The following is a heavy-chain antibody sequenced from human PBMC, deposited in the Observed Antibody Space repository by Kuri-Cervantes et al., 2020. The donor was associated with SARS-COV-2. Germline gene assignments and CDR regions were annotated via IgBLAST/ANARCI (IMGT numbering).Heavy chain of an antibody. D-gene: IGHD6-19*01. CDR1: GGSISSGSYY. J-gene: IGHJ4*02. CDR2: IYTSGST. V-gene: IGHV4-61*09. Sequence: SCTVSGGSISSGSYYWSWIRQPAGKGLEWIGYIYTSGSTNYNPSLKSRVTISVDTSKNQFSLKLSSVTAADTAMYYCAREPLWAGTSFGFDYWGQGTLVTVSS. CDR3: AREPLWAGTSFGFDY.